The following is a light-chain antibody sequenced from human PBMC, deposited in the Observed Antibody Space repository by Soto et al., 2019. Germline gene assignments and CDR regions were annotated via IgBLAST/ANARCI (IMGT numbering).Light chain of an antibody. J-gene: IGLJ2*01. V-gene: IGLV3-1*01. Sequence: SYELTQPPSVSVSPGQTASITCSGDKLGDKYACWYQQKPGQSPLVVIYADTKRPSGIPERFSGSNSGNTATLTISGTQAMDEADYYCQAWDSSLVVFGGGTKLTVL. CDR3: QAWDSSLVV. CDR2: ADT. CDR1: KLGDKY.